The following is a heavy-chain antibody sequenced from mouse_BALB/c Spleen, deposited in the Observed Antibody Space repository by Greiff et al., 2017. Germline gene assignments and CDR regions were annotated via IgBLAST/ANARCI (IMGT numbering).Heavy chain of an antibody. CDR3: TRNYYGSSYGVYAMDY. CDR1: GFTFSSYT. CDR2: ISSGGSYT. Sequence: EVKLVESGGGLVQPGGSLKLSCAASGFTFSSYTMSWVRQTPEKRLEWVATISSGGSYTYYPDSVKGRFTISRDNAKNTLYLQMSSLKSEDTAMYYCTRNYYGSSYGVYAMDYWGQGTSVTVSS. D-gene: IGHD1-1*01. V-gene: IGHV5-6-4*01. J-gene: IGHJ4*01.